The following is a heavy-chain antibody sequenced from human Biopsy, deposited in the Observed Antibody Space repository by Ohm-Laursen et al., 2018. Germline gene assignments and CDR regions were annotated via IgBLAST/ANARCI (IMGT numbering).Heavy chain of an antibody. CDR1: GYSVSSYD. CDR2: ISETSSHI. CDR3: ARDSSRRAREGGMDV. V-gene: IGHV3-21*01. D-gene: IGHD6-6*01. J-gene: IGHJ6*02. Sequence: LSLICAASGYSVSSYDMNWVRQAPGKGLEWISYISETSSHIYDADSVRGRFTVARDIAKNSLYLQLNSLRVEDTAVYYCARDSSRRAREGGMDVWGQGTTVTVSS.